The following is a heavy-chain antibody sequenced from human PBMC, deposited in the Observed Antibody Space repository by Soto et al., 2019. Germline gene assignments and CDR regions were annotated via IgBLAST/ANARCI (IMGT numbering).Heavy chain of an antibody. CDR1: AYTFSTYG. J-gene: IGHJ6*02. Sequence: ASVKVSCKASAYTFSTYGINCVLQPPGQGPEWMGWITGDSGHTKYGETFKGRVTMTRDTSTSTVYLDMRSLPADDTAVYFCANDLLVSSSWSLEGCDYGMDVWGQGTTVTVSS. V-gene: IGHV1-18*01. D-gene: IGHD6-13*01. CDR2: ITGDSGHT. CDR3: ANDLLVSSSWSLEGCDYGMDV.